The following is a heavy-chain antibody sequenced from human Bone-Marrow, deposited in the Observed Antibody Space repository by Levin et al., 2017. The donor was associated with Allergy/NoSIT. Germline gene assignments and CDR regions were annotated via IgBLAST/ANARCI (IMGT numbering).Heavy chain of an antibody. CDR1: GYSFTHYA. CDR2: INPVNGNT. D-gene: IGHD5-12*01. V-gene: IGHV1-3*01. J-gene: IGHJ5*02. CDR3: ASEVIPRGGCRQWLPLDWFDP. Sequence: ASVKVSCKASGYSFTHYAIHWVRQAPGQRLEWMGWINPVNGNTKYSQNFQGRVTITKDTSASTVYVELSSLRSEDTAVYYCASEVIPRGGCRQWLPLDWFDPWGQGTLVTVSS.